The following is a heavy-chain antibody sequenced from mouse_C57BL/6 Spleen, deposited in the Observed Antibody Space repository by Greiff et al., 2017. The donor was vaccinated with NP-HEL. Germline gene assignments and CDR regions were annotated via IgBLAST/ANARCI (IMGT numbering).Heavy chain of an antibody. CDR1: GFSLTSYA. J-gene: IGHJ1*03. CDR2: IWTGGGT. CDR3: ARTGDTVVATRYFDV. Sequence: VKLQESGPGLVAPSQSLSITCTVSGFSLTSYAISWVRQPPGKGLEWLGVIWTGGGTNYNSALKSRLSISKDNSKSQVFLKMNSLQTDDTARYYCARTGDTVVATRYFDVWGTGTTVTVSS. V-gene: IGHV2-9-1*01. D-gene: IGHD1-1*01.